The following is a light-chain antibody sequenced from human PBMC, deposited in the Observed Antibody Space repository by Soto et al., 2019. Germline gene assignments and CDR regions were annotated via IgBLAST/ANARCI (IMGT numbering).Light chain of an antibody. CDR3: SSYTSSSTPYV. CDR1: SSDVGGYNY. J-gene: IGLJ1*01. CDR2: EVS. Sequence: QSALTQPASVSGSPGQSVTISCTGTSSDVGGYNYVSWYQQHPGTAPKLIIYEVSNRPSGVSNRFSGSKSGNTASLTISGLQAEDEADYYCSSYTSSSTPYVFGTGTKLTVL. V-gene: IGLV2-14*01.